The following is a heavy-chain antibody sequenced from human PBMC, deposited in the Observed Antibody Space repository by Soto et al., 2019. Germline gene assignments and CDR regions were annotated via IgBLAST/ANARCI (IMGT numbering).Heavy chain of an antibody. J-gene: IGHJ5*02. D-gene: IGHD4-17*01. CDR1: GFTFSSYA. CDR2: ISGSGGST. CDR3: AKASDDYGAPAERYNWFDP. V-gene: IGHV3-23*01. Sequence: EVQLLESGGGLVQPGGSLRLSCAASGFTFSSYAMSWVRQAPGKGLEWVSAISGSGGSTYYADSVKGRFTISRDNSKNTLYLQMNSLRAEDTAVYYCAKASDDYGAPAERYNWFDPWGQGTLVTVSS.